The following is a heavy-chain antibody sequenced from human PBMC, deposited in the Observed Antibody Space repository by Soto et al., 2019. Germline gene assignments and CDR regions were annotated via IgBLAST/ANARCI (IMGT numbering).Heavy chain of an antibody. Sequence: GGSLRLSCAASGFTFSSYSMNWVRQAPGKGLEWVSSISSSSYIYYADSVKGRFTISRDNAKNSLYLQMNSLRAEDTAVYYCARDPSPGAGDYGYYFDYWGQGTLVTVSS. CDR3: ARDPSPGAGDYGYYFDY. D-gene: IGHD3-16*01. CDR1: GFTFSSYS. V-gene: IGHV3-21*01. CDR2: ISSSSYI. J-gene: IGHJ4*02.